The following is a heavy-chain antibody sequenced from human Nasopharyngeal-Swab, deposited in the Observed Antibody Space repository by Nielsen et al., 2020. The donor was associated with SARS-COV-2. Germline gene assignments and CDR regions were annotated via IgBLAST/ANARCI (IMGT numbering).Heavy chain of an antibody. D-gene: IGHD3-10*01. V-gene: IGHV4-39*01. CDR1: GDSLSSINQL. Sequence: SETLSLTCTVSGDSLSSINQLWGWIRQPPGKGLEWIGSISHSGTTYFNPSLKSRVTMSVDASKNQFSLKLTSVTASDTASYYCARRRFGEVTHADWFDPWGQGTLVTVSS. CDR3: ARRRFGEVTHADWFDP. CDR2: ISHSGTT. J-gene: IGHJ5*02.